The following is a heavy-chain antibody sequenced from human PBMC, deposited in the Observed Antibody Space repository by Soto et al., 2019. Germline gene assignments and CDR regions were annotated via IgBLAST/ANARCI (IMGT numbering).Heavy chain of an antibody. Sequence: SVKVSCKASGGTFSSYAISWVRQAPGQGLEWMGGIIPILGTANYAQKFQGRVTMTRDISIATAYMELSSLRSDDTAIYYCARMATFGSLNWFDPWGQGTLVTVSS. D-gene: IGHD3-16*01. CDR3: ARMATFGSLNWFDP. CDR2: IIPILGTA. V-gene: IGHV1-69*10. J-gene: IGHJ5*02. CDR1: GGTFSSYA.